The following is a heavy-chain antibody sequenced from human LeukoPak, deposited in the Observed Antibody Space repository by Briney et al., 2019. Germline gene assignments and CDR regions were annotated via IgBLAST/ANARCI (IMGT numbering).Heavy chain of an antibody. D-gene: IGHD1-1*01. V-gene: IGHV4-59*01. Sequence: SETLSLTCTASGGSISRYYWSWIRQPPGKGLEWIGYIDYSGSTNYNPSIKSRVTISVDTSKNQFSLKLSSVTAADTAVYYCAREDGTTGTTAWFDPWGQGTLVTVSS. CDR1: GGSISRYY. CDR2: IDYSGST. J-gene: IGHJ5*02. CDR3: AREDGTTGTTAWFDP.